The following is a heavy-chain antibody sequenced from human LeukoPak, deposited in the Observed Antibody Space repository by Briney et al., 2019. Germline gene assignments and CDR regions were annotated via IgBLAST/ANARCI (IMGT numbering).Heavy chain of an antibody. CDR1: GFTFSNAW. CDR3: FTAAVGAPL. CDR2: IKSRTDGGTT. V-gene: IGHV3-15*01. J-gene: IGHJ4*02. D-gene: IGHD1-26*01. Sequence: PGGSLRLSCAASGFTFSNAWMSWVRQAPGKGLEWVGRIKSRTDGGTTDYAAPVKDRFTISRDDSKNTLYVQMNNLKTEDTAVYYCFTAAVGAPLWGQGTLVTVSS.